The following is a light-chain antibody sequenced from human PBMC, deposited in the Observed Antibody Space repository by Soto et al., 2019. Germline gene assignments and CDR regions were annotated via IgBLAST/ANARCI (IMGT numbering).Light chain of an antibody. Sequence: DIQMTQSPSTLSASVGDRVTIACRASQSISSYLAWYQQKPGKAPNLLIYKASNLASGVPSRFTGGGSGTEFTLTINSLQPDDFATYYCQQYNSYPYTFGQGTKVGIK. CDR2: KAS. V-gene: IGKV1-5*03. J-gene: IGKJ2*01. CDR3: QQYNSYPYT. CDR1: QSISSY.